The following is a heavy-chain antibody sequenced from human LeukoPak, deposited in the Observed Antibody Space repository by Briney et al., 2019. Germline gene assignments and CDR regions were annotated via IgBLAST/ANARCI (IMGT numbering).Heavy chain of an antibody. J-gene: IGHJ4*02. CDR2: IYTSGST. CDR3: ARSGGSTPDY. CDR1: GGSISSRSYY. Sequence: SETLSLTCTVSGGSISSRSYYWSWIRQPPGKGLEWIGYIYTSGSTNYNPSLKSRVTISVDTSKNQFSLKLSSVTAADTAVYYCARSGGSTPDYWGQGTLVTVSS. D-gene: IGHD6-25*01. V-gene: IGHV4-61*05.